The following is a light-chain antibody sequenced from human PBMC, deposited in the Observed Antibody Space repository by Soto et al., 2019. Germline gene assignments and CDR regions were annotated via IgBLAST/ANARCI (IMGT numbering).Light chain of an antibody. CDR1: SSNIGSNT. V-gene: IGLV1-44*01. CDR3: ATWDDSLNGYI. J-gene: IGLJ1*01. Sequence: QSVLTQPPSESGTPGQRVTISCSGSSSNIGSNTVSWYQHLPVTAPKLLIYSNNQRPAGVPDRFSGSKSGTSASLAISGLHSEDEADYYCATWDDSLNGYIFGTGTKLTVL. CDR2: SNN.